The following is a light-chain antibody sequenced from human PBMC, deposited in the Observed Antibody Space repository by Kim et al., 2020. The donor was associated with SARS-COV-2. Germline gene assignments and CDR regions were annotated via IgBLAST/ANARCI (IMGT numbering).Light chain of an antibody. J-gene: IGKJ4*01. CDR2: EVS. Sequence: PASISCRSRQSLVHSDGITRLHWFHQRPGKSPRRLIYEVSKRDSGVPDRFSGSGSGTDFTLKISRVEAEDAGVYYCEQYRYWPHTFGGGTKVDIK. CDR1: QSLVHSDGITR. V-gene: IGKV2-30*02. CDR3: EQYRYWPHT.